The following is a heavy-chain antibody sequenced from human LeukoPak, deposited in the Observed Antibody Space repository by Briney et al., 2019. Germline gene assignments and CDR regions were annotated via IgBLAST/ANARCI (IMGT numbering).Heavy chain of an antibody. CDR3: AKSQRGYCSSTSCYGDY. J-gene: IGHJ4*02. CDR1: GFSFSSFG. V-gene: IGHV3-30*02. D-gene: IGHD2-2*03. CDR2: IRYDETNK. Sequence: GGSLRLSCAASGFSFSSFGMHWVRQAPGKGLEWVAFIRYDETNKSYADSVKGRFTISRDNSNNTLYLQMNSLRAEDSAVYHCAKSQRGYCSSTSCYGDYWGQGTLVTVSS.